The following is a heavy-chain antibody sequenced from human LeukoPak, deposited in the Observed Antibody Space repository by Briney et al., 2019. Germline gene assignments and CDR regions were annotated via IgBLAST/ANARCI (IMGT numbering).Heavy chain of an antibody. V-gene: IGHV4-34*01. CDR3: ARRGLVGGLGYYYYMDV. CDR1: GGSFSGYY. Sequence: KPSETLSLTCAVYGGSFSGYYWSWIRQPPGKGLEWIGEINHSGSTNYNPSLKSRVTISVDTSKNQFSLKLSSVTAADTAVYYCARRGLVGGLGYYYYMDVWGKGTTVTVSS. D-gene: IGHD3-16*01. J-gene: IGHJ6*03. CDR2: INHSGST.